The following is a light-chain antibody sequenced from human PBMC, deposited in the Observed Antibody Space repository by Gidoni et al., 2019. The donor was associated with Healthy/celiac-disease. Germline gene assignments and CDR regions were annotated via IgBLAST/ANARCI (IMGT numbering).Light chain of an antibody. Sequence: QSALTQPASASGSPGQSITISCTGTSSDVGVYNYVSWYQQHPGKAPKLMIYDVSNRPSGVSNRFSGSKSGNTASLTISGLQAEDEADYYCSSYTSSSTLVVFGGGTKLTVL. CDR3: SSYTSSSTLVV. CDR1: SSDVGVYNY. V-gene: IGLV2-14*03. CDR2: DVS. J-gene: IGLJ2*01.